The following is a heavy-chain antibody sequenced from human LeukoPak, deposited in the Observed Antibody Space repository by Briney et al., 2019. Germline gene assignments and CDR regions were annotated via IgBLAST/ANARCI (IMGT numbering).Heavy chain of an antibody. D-gene: IGHD3-10*01. J-gene: IGHJ6*02. CDR1: GYTFTSYG. CDR3: ARGPLGAIWFGELLSYYYGMDV. Sequence: ASVKVSCKASGYTFTSYGINWVRQATGQGLEWMGWMNPNSGNTGYAQKFQGRVTMTRNTSISTAYMELSSLRSEDTAVYYCARGPLGAIWFGELLSYYYGMDVWGQGTTVTVSS. CDR2: MNPNSGNT. V-gene: IGHV1-8*02.